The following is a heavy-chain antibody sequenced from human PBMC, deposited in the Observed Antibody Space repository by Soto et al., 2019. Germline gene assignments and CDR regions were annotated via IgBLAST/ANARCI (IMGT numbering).Heavy chain of an antibody. CDR3: ATDLRSGSDPYYLDR. J-gene: IGHJ4*02. V-gene: IGHV1-3*01. D-gene: IGHD1-26*01. CDR2: ISAYNGHS. CDR1: GFTFGDYA. Sequence: QVQLVQSGAGVKKPGASVKVSCKTSGFTFGDYALHWVRQAPGQRLEWLGWISAYNGHSRYSENFQGRVSFSRDASASTAYMELSRLRSEDPAVYYCATDLRSGSDPYYLDRWGQGVLVSVS.